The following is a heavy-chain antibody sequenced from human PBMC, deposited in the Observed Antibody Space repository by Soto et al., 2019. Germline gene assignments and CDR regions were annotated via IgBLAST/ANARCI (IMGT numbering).Heavy chain of an antibody. D-gene: IGHD5-12*01. CDR3: ARQKGGYDYDS. CDR2: IYPGDSDI. CDR1: EYSFTTYW. J-gene: IGHJ5*01. Sequence: GESLKISCKGSEYSFTTYWIGWVRQMPGKGLEWMGIIYPGDSDIKYSPSFQGQVTISVDRSISTAYLQWSSLKASDTAIYFCARQKGGYDYDSWGQGTLGTVS. V-gene: IGHV5-51*01.